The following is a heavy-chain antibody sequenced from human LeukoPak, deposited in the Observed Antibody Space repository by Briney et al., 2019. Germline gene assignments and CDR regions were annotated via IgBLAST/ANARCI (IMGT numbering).Heavy chain of an antibody. CDR1: GFTFSNYA. J-gene: IGHJ4*02. V-gene: IGHV3-23*01. CDR2: ISGSGDTT. D-gene: IGHD3-22*01. CDR3: AKVGNDVLAYYYDSSAYPDY. Sequence: GGSLRLSCAASGFTFSNYAMTWVRQAPGEGLEWVSAISGSGDTTNYAASVKGRFTISRDKSKNTLDLQMNSLRAEDTAVYYCAKVGNDVLAYYYDSSAYPDYWGQGTLVTVSS.